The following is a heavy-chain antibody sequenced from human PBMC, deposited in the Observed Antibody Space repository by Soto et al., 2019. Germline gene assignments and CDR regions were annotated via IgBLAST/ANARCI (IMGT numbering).Heavy chain of an antibody. J-gene: IGHJ4*02. D-gene: IGHD2-2*01. V-gene: IGHV3-21*01. CDR2: ISKSDYT. CDR1: GFAFNNYG. Sequence: GSLRLSCTVSGFAFNNYGINWVRQAPGMGLEWVSSISKSDYTYYSDSVKGRFTISRDNAKNSVSLQMNTLRVEDTAVYYCAREDSIIIPAVSDFWGQGTLVTVSS. CDR3: AREDSIIIPAVSDF.